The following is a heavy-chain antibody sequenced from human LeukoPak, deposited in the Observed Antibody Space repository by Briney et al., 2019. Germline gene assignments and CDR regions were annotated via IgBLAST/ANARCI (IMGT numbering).Heavy chain of an antibody. Sequence: GGSLRLSCAASGFTFSSYAMHWVRQAPGKGLEWVAVISYDGSNKYYADSVKGRFTISRDNSKNTLYLQMNSLRAEDTAVYYCASLGVSSGYGYWGQGTLVTVSS. CDR2: ISYDGSNK. CDR1: GFTFSSYA. V-gene: IGHV3-30-3*01. CDR3: ASLGVSSGYGY. D-gene: IGHD5-12*01. J-gene: IGHJ4*02.